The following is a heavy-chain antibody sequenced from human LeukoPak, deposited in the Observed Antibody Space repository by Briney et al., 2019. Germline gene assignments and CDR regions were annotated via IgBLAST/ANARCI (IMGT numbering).Heavy chain of an antibody. CDR1: GGSINNSFYY. CDR3: ARRYLAWLSYYFDS. CDR2: ISYTGNT. D-gene: IGHD3-3*01. Sequence: SETLSLTCTVSGGSINNSFYYWGWARHPPGKGLVWIGCISYTGNTYYHPSLKSRFTISVDTSKNQFSLKLTSVTAADTAVYYCARRYLAWLSYYFDSWGQGALVTVSS. J-gene: IGHJ4*02. V-gene: IGHV4-39*01.